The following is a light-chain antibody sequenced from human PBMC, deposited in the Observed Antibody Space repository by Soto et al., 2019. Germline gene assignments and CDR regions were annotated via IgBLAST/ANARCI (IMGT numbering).Light chain of an antibody. J-gene: IGKJ3*01. CDR2: AAF. CDR3: QQLNPLFT. Sequence: IQLTQSPSVLSASVGARVTITCRASQGISSYLAWYQQKSGKAPKLLIYAAFTLQSGVPSRFSGSGSGTEFTLPIISLQREDFATYDCQQLNPLFTFGPRTKVDIK. V-gene: IGKV1-9*01. CDR1: QGISSY.